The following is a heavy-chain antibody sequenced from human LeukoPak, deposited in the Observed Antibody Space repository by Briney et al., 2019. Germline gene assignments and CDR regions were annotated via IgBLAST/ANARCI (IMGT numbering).Heavy chain of an antibody. J-gene: IGHJ4*02. CDR2: IYSGGST. Sequence: GGSLRLSCATSGFTVSDNYMSWVRQAPGKGLEWVSVIYSGGSTYYADSVKGRFTISRDNSKNTLYLQMNSLRAEDTAVYYCAKDGRSITMVRGVIVYYFDYWGQGTLVTVSS. V-gene: IGHV3-53*01. CDR1: GFTVSDNY. CDR3: AKDGRSITMVRGVIVYYFDY. D-gene: IGHD3-10*01.